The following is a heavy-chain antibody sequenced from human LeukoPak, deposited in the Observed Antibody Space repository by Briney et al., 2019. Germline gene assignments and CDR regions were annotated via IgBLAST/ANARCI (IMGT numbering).Heavy chain of an antibody. J-gene: IGHJ5*02. D-gene: IGHD3-10*01. CDR2: INGDGSTT. CDR1: GFTFSSYW. Sequence: GGSLRLSCAASGFTFSSYWMSWVRQAPGKGLEWASRINGDGSTTSYADSVKGGFTISRDNAKNTLYLQMNSLRAEDTAVYYCAGGYGSGSYSAWGQGIPVTVSS. V-gene: IGHV3-74*01. CDR3: AGGYGSGSYSA.